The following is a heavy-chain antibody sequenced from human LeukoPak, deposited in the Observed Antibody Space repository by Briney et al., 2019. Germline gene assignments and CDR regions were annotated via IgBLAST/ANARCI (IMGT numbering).Heavy chain of an antibody. Sequence: SETLSLTCTVSGGSISSYYWSWIRQPPGKGVEWMGYIYYSGSTNYNPSLKSRVTISVDTSKNQFSLKLNSVITADTAVYYCTRGAGWLIDYWGQGILVTVSS. CDR3: TRGAGWLIDY. V-gene: IGHV4-59*01. J-gene: IGHJ4*02. CDR2: IYYSGST. CDR1: GGSISSYY. D-gene: IGHD3-16*01.